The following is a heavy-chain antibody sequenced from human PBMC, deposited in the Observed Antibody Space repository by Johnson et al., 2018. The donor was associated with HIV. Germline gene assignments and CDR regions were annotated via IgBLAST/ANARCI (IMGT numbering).Heavy chain of an antibody. J-gene: IGHJ3*02. D-gene: IGHD2-8*02. CDR1: GFTFSGYG. Sequence: QVQLVESGGGEVQPGRSLRLSCAASGFTFSGYGMHWVRQAPGKGLEWVAVISYDGSNKYYADSVKGRFTMSRDNAKNTLYLQMNSLRAEDTAVYYCACEPICTGGVCNAFDIWGQGTMVTVSS. CDR2: ISYDGSNK. V-gene: IGHV3-30*03. CDR3: ACEPICTGGVCNAFDI.